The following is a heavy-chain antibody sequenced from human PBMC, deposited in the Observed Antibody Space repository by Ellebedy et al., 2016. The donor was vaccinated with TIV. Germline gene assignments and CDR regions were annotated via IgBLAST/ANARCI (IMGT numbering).Heavy chain of an antibody. CDR2: INPGTGTA. V-gene: IGHV1-46*01. Sequence: AASVKVSCKASGDTFTSYYIHWARQAPGQGLEWMGIINPGTGTASYAQKFQGRVTMTRDTSTSTVYMELTSLTSEDTAMFYCARTAVATIDYWGQGTLVTVSS. J-gene: IGHJ4*02. CDR3: ARTAVATIDY. CDR1: GDTFTSYY. D-gene: IGHD5-12*01.